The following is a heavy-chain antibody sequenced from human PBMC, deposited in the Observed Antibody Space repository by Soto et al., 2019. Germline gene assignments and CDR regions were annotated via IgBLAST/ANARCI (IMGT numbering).Heavy chain of an antibody. J-gene: IGHJ4*02. D-gene: IGHD3-10*01. CDR2: ISYSGST. V-gene: IGHV4-31*03. CDR1: GGSISSGGYY. CDR3: ARGSLLSTIDY. Sequence: QVQLQESGPGLVKPSQTLSLTCSVSGGSISSGGYYWSWIRQRPGKGLEWIGYISYSGSTYHNPFLKSRFTISGATSKKQFSLKMSSVTAADTAVYYCARGSLLSTIDYWGQGTLVTVSS.